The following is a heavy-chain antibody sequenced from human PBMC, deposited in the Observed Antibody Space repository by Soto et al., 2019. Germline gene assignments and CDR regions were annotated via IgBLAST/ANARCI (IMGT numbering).Heavy chain of an antibody. D-gene: IGHD4-4*01. CDR1: GGSISSGGYY. Sequence: PSETLSLTCTVSGGSISSGGYYWSWIRQHPGKGLEWIGYIYYSGSTYYNPSLKSRVTISVDTSKNQFSLKLSSVTAADTAVYYCARGRTTVTTESFDYWGQGTLVTVSS. CDR2: IYYSGST. CDR3: ARGRTTVTTESFDY. V-gene: IGHV4-31*03. J-gene: IGHJ4*02.